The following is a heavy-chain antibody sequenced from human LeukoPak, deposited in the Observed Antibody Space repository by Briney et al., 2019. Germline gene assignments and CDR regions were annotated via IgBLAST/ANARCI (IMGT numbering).Heavy chain of an antibody. CDR2: ISAYNGNT. J-gene: IGHJ4*02. CDR1: GYTFTSYG. V-gene: IGHV1-18*01. CDR3: ARLSEYCSSTSCYLDY. D-gene: IGHD2-2*01. Sequence: ASVKVSCKASGYTFTSYGISWVRQAPGQGLEWMGWISAYNGNTNYAQKLQGRVTMTTDTSTSTAYMELRSLRSDDTAVYYCARLSEYCSSTSCYLDYWGQGTLVTVSP.